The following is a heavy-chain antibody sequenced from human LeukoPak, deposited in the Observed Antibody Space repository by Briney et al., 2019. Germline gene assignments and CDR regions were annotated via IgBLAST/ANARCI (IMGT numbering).Heavy chain of an antibody. J-gene: IGHJ4*02. D-gene: IGHD6-19*01. Sequence: PGRSLRLSCAASGFTFSSYGMHWVRQAPGKGLEWVAVISYDGSDKYYADSVKGRFTTSRDNSKNTLYLQMNSLRAEDTAVYYCAKSDLNSSGWYLFDYWGQGTLVTVSS. CDR1: GFTFSSYG. CDR3: AKSDLNSSGWYLFDY. V-gene: IGHV3-30*18. CDR2: ISYDGSDK.